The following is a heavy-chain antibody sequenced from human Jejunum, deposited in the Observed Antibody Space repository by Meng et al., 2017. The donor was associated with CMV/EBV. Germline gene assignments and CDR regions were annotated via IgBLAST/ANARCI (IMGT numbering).Heavy chain of an antibody. CDR3: ARGYSSGWNYFHY. Sequence: HLQESGPGLVGPSQTLSPTCTASGASISSGDFCWSWIRQPPGKGLEYIGYIDNRGSTYYNPSLKSRVTMSMDTSKNQFSLKLTSVTAADTAVYYCARGYSSGWNYFHYWGQGTLVTVSS. J-gene: IGHJ4*02. D-gene: IGHD6-19*01. V-gene: IGHV4-30-4*01. CDR1: GASISSGDFC. CDR2: IDNRGST.